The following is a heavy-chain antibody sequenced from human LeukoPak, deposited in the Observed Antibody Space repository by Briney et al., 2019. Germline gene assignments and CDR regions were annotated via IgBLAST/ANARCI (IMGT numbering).Heavy chain of an antibody. CDR3: ARGLYYDILTGYYSY. CDR1: GFTFRSHS. D-gene: IGHD3-9*01. CDR2: ISGSSGTI. J-gene: IGHJ4*02. V-gene: IGHV3-48*01. Sequence: GGSLRLSCTASGFTFRSHSMIWVRQAPGKGLEWISYISGSSGTIYYADSVKGRFIISRDNDKNSLYLQMNSLRAEDTAVYYCARGLYYDILTGYYSYWGQGTLVTVSS.